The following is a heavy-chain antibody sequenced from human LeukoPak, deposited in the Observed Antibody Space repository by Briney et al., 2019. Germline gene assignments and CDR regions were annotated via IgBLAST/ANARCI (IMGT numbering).Heavy chain of an antibody. Sequence: GGSLRLSCAASGFTFSSYSMNWVRQAPGKGLEWVSPISSSSSYIYYADSVKGRFTISRDNAKNSLYLQMNSLRAEDTAVYYCARDVGPFGELLFPFDYWGQGTLVTVSS. CDR2: ISSSSSYI. V-gene: IGHV3-21*01. D-gene: IGHD3-10*01. J-gene: IGHJ4*02. CDR1: GFTFSSYS. CDR3: ARDVGPFGELLFPFDY.